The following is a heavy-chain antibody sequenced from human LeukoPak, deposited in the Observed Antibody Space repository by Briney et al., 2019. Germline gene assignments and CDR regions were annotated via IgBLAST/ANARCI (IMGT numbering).Heavy chain of an antibody. Sequence: GGSLRLSCAASGFTFSSYAMHWVRQAPGKGLEWVAVISYDGSNKYYADSVKGRFTISRDNSKNTLYLQMNSLRAEDTAVYYCARGSGVQRCSGGSCYSSWFDPWGQGTLVTVSS. V-gene: IGHV3-30-3*01. D-gene: IGHD2-15*01. CDR3: ARGSGVQRCSGGSCYSSWFDP. CDR1: GFTFSSYA. CDR2: ISYDGSNK. J-gene: IGHJ5*02.